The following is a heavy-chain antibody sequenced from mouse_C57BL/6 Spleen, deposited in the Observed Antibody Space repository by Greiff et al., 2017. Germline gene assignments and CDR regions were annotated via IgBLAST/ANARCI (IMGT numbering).Heavy chain of an antibody. CDR3: ALRTDYGVDY. CDR2: INPGTGGT. Sequence: QVQLQQSGAELVRPGTSVTVSCKASGYAFTNYLIEWVKQRPGQGLEWIGVINPGTGGTTYNEKFKGKAPLTADKSSSTAYMQLSSLTCEDSAVYFCALRTDYGVDYWGQGTSVTVSA. V-gene: IGHV1-54*01. D-gene: IGHD1-1*01. J-gene: IGHJ4*01. CDR1: GYAFTNYL.